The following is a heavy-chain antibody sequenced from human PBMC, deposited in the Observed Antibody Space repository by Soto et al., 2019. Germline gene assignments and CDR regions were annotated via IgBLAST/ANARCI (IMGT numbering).Heavy chain of an antibody. CDR2: IWYDGSNK. CDR3: AGDVACGAGSYSGPYCCYCAKEV. Sequence: GGSLRLSCAASGFTFRSYGMHWVRQAPGKGLEWVAVIWYDGSNKYYADSVKGRFTISRDDSKNTLYLQMNSLRAEDTAVCYCAGDVACGAGSYSGPYCCYCAKEVWGHGAKVNVSS. CDR1: GFTFRSYG. V-gene: IGHV3-33*01. D-gene: IGHD3-10*01. J-gene: IGHJ6*02.